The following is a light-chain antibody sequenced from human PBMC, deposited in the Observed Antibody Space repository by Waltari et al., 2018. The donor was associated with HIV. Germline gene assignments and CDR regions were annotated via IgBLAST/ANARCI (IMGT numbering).Light chain of an antibody. CDR3: ATWDASLSGSV. V-gene: IGLV1-47*01. Sequence: QSVLTQPPSTSGTPGQRVTISCSGSSSTIGSPYVYWYRQLPGTAPKIFMYVGDPRPSGVPFRLSGSKCGTSASLAFSGLRSEDEADYFCATWDASLSGSVFGGGTKLTVL. CDR1: SSTIGSPY. CDR2: VGD. J-gene: IGLJ3*02.